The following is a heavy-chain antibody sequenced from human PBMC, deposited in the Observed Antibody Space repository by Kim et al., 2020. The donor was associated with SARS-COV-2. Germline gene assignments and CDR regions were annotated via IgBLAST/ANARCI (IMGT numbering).Heavy chain of an antibody. CDR1: GFTFSDYY. V-gene: IGHV3-11*01. Sequence: GGSLRLSCAASGFTFSDYYMSWIRQAPGKGLEWVSYISSSGSTIYYADSVKGRFTISRDNAKNSLYLQMNSLRAEDTAVYYCARRNSSGYYYYYYGMDVWGHGTTVTVSS. D-gene: IGHD3-22*01. CDR3: ARRNSSGYYYYYYGMDV. J-gene: IGHJ6*02. CDR2: ISSSGSTI.